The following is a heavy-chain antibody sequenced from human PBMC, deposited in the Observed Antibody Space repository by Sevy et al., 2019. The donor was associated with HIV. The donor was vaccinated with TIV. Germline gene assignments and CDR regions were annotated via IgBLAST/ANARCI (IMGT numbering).Heavy chain of an antibody. CDR3: ARDYGDY. CDR2: IKQDGSEK. D-gene: IGHD4-17*01. Sequence: GGSLRISCAASGFTFSRYWMSWVRQAPGKGLEWVANIKQDGSEKYYVDSAKGRFTISRDNAKNSLYLQMNSLRAEDTAVYYCARDYGDYWGQGTLVTVSS. J-gene: IGHJ4*02. CDR1: GFTFSRYW. V-gene: IGHV3-7*01.